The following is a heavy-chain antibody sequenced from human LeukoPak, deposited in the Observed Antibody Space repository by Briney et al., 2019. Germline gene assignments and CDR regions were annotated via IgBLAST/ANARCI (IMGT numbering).Heavy chain of an antibody. CDR1: GFTFSSYW. J-gene: IGHJ3*02. CDR3: AKGNIAAAAKRAFDI. D-gene: IGHD6-13*01. Sequence: PGGSLRLSCAASGFTFSSYWMHWVRQVPGKGLVWVSRINSDGSSTSYADSVKGRFTISRDNSKNTLYLQMNSLRAEDTAVYYCAKGNIAAAAKRAFDIWGQGTMVTVSS. CDR2: INSDGSST. V-gene: IGHV3-74*01.